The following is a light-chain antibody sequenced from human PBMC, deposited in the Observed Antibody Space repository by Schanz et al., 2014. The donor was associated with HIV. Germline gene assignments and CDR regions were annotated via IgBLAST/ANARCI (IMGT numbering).Light chain of an antibody. CDR1: QSVSANY. V-gene: IGKV3-20*01. CDR3: QQYAKSPFT. CDR2: GAS. Sequence: EIVLTQSPGTLSLSPGERATLSCRASQSVSANYLAWYLQKGGQAPRLLIYGASYRATGIPDRFSGSGSGTDFTLTISRLEPEDFAVYYCQQYAKSPFTFGQGTKVEIK. J-gene: IGKJ2*01.